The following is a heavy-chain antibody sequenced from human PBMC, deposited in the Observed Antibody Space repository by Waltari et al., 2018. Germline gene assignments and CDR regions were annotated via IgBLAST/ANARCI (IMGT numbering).Heavy chain of an antibody. CDR1: GKTLTELS. CDR2: FDPEDGET. D-gene: IGHD6-13*01. J-gene: IGHJ4*02. CDR3: ATSPIALFGTLY. V-gene: IGHV1-24*01. Sequence: QVQLVQSGAEVKKPGASVKVSCKVSGKTLTELSMHWVRQAPGKGLEWMGGFDPEDGETIYAQSFQGRVTMTEDTSTDTAYMEVSSLRSEDTAVYYCATSPIALFGTLYWGQGTLVTVSS.